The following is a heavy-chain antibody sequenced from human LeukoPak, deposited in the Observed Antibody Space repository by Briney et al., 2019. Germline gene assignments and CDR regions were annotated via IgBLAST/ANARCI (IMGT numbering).Heavy chain of an antibody. CDR3: ARSDGYGLIGI. Sequence: SETLSLTCTVSSGSISTSNYYWGWVRQPPGKALEWIGNIFYSGSTYYSPSLKSRVTISLDTSRNQFSLKLNSVTAADTAVYCARSDGYGLIGIWGQGTMVTVSS. CDR1: SGSISTSNYY. V-gene: IGHV4-39*07. CDR2: IFYSGST. J-gene: IGHJ3*02. D-gene: IGHD3-10*01.